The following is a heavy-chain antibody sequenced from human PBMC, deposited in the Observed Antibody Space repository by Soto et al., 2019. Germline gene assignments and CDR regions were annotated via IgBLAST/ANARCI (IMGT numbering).Heavy chain of an antibody. Sequence: GGSLRLSCAASGFTFSSYAMSWVRQAPGKGLEWVSAISGSGGSTYYADSVKGRFTISRDNSKNTLYLQMNSLRAEDTAVYYCASAAFHYCGGDCYDAFDIWGQGTMVTVSS. V-gene: IGHV3-23*01. J-gene: IGHJ3*02. CDR1: GFTFSSYA. CDR2: ISGSGGST. D-gene: IGHD2-21*02. CDR3: ASAAFHYCGGDCYDAFDI.